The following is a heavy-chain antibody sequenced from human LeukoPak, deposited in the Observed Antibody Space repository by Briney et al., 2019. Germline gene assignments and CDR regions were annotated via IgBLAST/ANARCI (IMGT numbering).Heavy chain of an antibody. J-gene: IGHJ2*01. CDR3: ARHKGGCSGGSCYNWYFDL. CDR2: IYFSGST. V-gene: IGHV4-59*08. CDR1: GGSISPYY. D-gene: IGHD2-15*01. Sequence: PSETLSLTCVVSGGSISPYYWSWIRQPPGKGLEWIGYIYFSGSTNYNPSLKSRVTISVDTSEKHFSLKLTSVTAADTAMYYCARHKGGCSGGSCYNWYFDLWGRGTLVTVSS.